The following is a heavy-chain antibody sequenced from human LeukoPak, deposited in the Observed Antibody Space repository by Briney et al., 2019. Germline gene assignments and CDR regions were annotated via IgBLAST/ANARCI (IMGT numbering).Heavy chain of an antibody. CDR1: GFTFSSYW. Sequence: GGSLRLSCAASGFTFSSYWMSWVRQAPGKGLEWVANIKQDGSEKYYVDSVKGRFTISRDNAKNSLYLQMNSLRVEDTAVYYCARAGPRRDGYSSDYWGQGTLVTVSS. V-gene: IGHV3-7*01. CDR2: IKQDGSEK. J-gene: IGHJ4*02. CDR3: ARAGPRRDGYSSDY. D-gene: IGHD5-24*01.